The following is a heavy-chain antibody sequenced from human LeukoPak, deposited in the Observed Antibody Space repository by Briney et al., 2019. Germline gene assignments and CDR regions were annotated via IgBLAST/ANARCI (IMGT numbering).Heavy chain of an antibody. V-gene: IGHV4-4*02. Sequence: SGTLSLTCAVSGASISSGGWWTWVRQPPGKGLEWIGEIYHSGSTNYNPSLKSRVTISVDKSKNQFSLKLSSVTAADTAVYYCARGGNGDSEWVLDYWGQGTLVTVSS. CDR1: GASISSGGW. J-gene: IGHJ4*02. D-gene: IGHD4-17*01. CDR2: IYHSGST. CDR3: ARGGNGDSEWVLDY.